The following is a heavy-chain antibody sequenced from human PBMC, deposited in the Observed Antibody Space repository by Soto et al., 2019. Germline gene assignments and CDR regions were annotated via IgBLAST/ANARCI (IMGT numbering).Heavy chain of an antibody. J-gene: IGHJ2*01. CDR1: GGSISTYY. D-gene: IGHD4-4*01. CDR3: ARGRDDYNGWYVDL. CDR2: LYYGGST. Sequence: ETLSLTCTVSGGSISTYYWNWIRQPPGKGLEWIGYLYYGGSTNYNPSLESRVTISLDTSKNQISLKLSSVTAADTAVYYCARGRDDYNGWYVDLWGRGSLVTVSS. V-gene: IGHV4-59*01.